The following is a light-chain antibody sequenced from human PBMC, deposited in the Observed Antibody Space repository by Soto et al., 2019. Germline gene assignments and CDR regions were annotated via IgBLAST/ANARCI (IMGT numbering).Light chain of an antibody. Sequence: LTQPPSASGSPGQSVTISCTGTSSDVGGYNYVSWYQQHPGKAPKLMIYEVSKRPSGVPDRFSGSKSGNTASLTVSGLQAEDEADYYCSSYAGTNNYVFGTGTKVTVL. CDR1: SSDVGGYNY. CDR2: EVS. V-gene: IGLV2-8*01. J-gene: IGLJ1*01. CDR3: SSYAGTNNYV.